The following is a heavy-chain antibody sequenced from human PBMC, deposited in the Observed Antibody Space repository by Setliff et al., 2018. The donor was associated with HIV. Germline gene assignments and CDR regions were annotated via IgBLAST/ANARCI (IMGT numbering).Heavy chain of an antibody. CDR1: GGSISSRSYF. V-gene: IGHV4-39*01. CDR2: IYYSGST. Sequence: PSETLSLTCTVSGGSISSRSYFWGWIRQPPGKGLEWIGSIYYSGSTYYNPSLKSRVTISVDTSKNQFSLKLSSVTAADTAVYYCARHGDSSSSPYHYYYYWTSGAKGPRSPSP. D-gene: IGHD6-6*01. J-gene: IGHJ6*03. CDR3: ARHGDSSSSPYHYYYYWTS.